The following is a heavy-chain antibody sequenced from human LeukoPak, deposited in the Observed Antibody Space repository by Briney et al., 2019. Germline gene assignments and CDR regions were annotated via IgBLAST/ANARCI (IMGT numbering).Heavy chain of an antibody. V-gene: IGHV1-69*15. CDR3: ARSSGSGSYPYYYMDV. Sequence: SVKVLWKAYGGTFRSYAISCVRQARVSGIEWIGTIIPIFGTANYAQKFQGRVTITADESTSTAYMELSSLRSEDTAVYYCARSSGSGSYPYYYMDVWGKGTTVTVSS. D-gene: IGHD3-10*01. J-gene: IGHJ6*03. CDR1: GGTFRSYA. CDR2: IIPIFGTA.